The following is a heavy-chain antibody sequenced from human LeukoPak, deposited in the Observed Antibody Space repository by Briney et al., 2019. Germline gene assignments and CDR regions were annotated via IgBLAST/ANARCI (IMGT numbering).Heavy chain of an antibody. V-gene: IGHV3-66*01. CDR1: GFTFSSYG. J-gene: IGHJ4*02. CDR3: ARDLWTGLGY. CDR2: IYSGGST. Sequence: PGGSLRLSCAASGFTFSSYGMHWVRQAPGKGLEWVSVIYSGGSTYYADSVKGRFTISRDNSKNTLYLQMNSLRAEDTAVYYCARDLWTGLGYWGQGTLVTVSS. D-gene: IGHD3/OR15-3a*01.